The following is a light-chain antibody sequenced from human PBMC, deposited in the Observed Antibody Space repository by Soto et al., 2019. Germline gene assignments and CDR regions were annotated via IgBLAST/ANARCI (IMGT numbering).Light chain of an antibody. J-gene: IGLJ2*01. Sequence: QSVLTQAPSASGAPGQRVTMSCSGSRSNIGTNTVNWYQQRPGTPPKFLIYDNYRRPSGVPDRFSGSQSGTSASLAINGLQSEDEAYYYCSAWDDSLNRHVFGGGTKLTVL. CDR2: DNY. CDR1: RSNIGTNT. V-gene: IGLV1-44*01. CDR3: SAWDDSLNRHV.